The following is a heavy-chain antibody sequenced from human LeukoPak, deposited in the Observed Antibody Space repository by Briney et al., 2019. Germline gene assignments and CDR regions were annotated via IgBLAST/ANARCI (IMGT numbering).Heavy chain of an antibody. D-gene: IGHD3-10*01. V-gene: IGHV4-38-2*02. CDR3: ATSSTYGSGSYYYYYYYMDV. J-gene: IGHJ6*03. CDR2: IYHSGST. CDR1: GYSISSGYY. Sequence: SETLSLTCTVSGYSISSGYYWGWIRQPPGRGLEWIGSIYHSGSTYYNPSLKSRVTISVDTSKNQFSLKLSSVTAADTAVYYCATSSTYGSGSYYYYYYYMDVWGKGTTVTVSS.